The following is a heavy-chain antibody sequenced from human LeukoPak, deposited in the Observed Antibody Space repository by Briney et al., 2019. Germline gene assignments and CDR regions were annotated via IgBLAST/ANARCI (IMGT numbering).Heavy chain of an antibody. Sequence: PSETLSLTCAVSGGSISSSNWWSWVRQPPGKGLEWIGEIYHSGSTYYNPSLKSRVTISVDRSKNQFSLKLSSVTAADTAVYYCARGGYSYGYPRYYYGMDVWGQGTTVTVSS. D-gene: IGHD5-18*01. J-gene: IGHJ6*02. CDR1: GGSISSSNW. CDR2: IYHSGST. CDR3: ARGGYSYGYPRYYYGMDV. V-gene: IGHV4-4*02.